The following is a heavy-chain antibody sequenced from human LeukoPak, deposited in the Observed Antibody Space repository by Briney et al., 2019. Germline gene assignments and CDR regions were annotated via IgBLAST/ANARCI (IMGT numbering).Heavy chain of an antibody. V-gene: IGHV1-2*02. J-gene: IGHJ4*02. D-gene: IGHD4-17*01. CDR1: GYTFTGYY. CDR3: ATARDYGALTFDY. Sequence: GASVKVSCKASGYTFTGYYMHWVRQAPGQGLEWMGWINPNSGGTNYAQKFQGRVTMTRDTSISTAYMELSSLRSEDTAVYYCATARDYGALTFDYWGQGTLVTVSS. CDR2: INPNSGGT.